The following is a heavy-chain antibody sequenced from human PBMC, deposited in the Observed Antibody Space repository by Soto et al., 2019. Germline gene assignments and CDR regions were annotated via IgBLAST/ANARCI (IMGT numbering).Heavy chain of an antibody. CDR1: GFTFSSYG. CDR3: ARGLDFGVVIEDAFDI. CDR2: IWYDGSNK. D-gene: IGHD3-3*01. J-gene: IGHJ3*02. Sequence: GGSLRLSCAASGFTFSSYGMHWVRQAPGKGLEWVAVIWYDGSNKYYADSVKGRFTISRDNSKNTLYLQMNSLRAEDTAVYYCARGLDFGVVIEDAFDIWGQGTMVTVSS. V-gene: IGHV3-33*01.